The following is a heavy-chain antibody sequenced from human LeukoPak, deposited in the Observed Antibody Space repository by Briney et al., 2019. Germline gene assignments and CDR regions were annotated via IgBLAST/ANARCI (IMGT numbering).Heavy chain of an antibody. D-gene: IGHD6-19*01. Sequence: SETLSLTCTVSGYSISSGYYWGWIRQPPGKGLEWIGNIYPTGSTYYNPSLKSRVTISVDTSKNQFSLKLSSVTAADTAVYYCARDGGIAVAGTYGLLATNYFDYWGQGTLVTVSS. CDR1: GYSISSGYY. CDR2: IYPTGST. J-gene: IGHJ4*02. V-gene: IGHV4-38-2*02. CDR3: ARDGGIAVAGTYGLLATNYFDY.